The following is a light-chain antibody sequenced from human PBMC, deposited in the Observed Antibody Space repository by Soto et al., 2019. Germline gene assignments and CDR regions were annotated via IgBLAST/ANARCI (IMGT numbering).Light chain of an antibody. CDR1: QSVDKN. J-gene: IGKJ2*01. CDR3: QQRSDWPAT. Sequence: EIVLTQSPVPLSLSPGERATLSCRASQSVDKNLSWYQQRPGHAPSLLINAASNRATCIPARFSGSGSGTELTLTISSLEPDDFEVYYLQQRSDWPATFGQGTKLE. CDR2: AAS. V-gene: IGKV3-11*01.